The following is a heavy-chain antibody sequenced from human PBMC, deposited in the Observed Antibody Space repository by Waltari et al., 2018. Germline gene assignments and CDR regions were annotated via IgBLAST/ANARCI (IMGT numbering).Heavy chain of an antibody. D-gene: IGHD2-15*01. CDR2: VHRNGRT. CDR1: GDPMSGHSW. Sequence: QLQLQESGPGLVKPSGTLSLTCAVSGDPMSGHSWGSWVRQSPDKGLEWIGQVHRNGRTNYNPSLASRAIVSLDSSMNQFSLRILSATAADTAIYYCARDLGRGLFLDSWGQGTLVTDSP. J-gene: IGHJ4*02. CDR3: ARDLGRGLFLDS. V-gene: IGHV4-4*02.